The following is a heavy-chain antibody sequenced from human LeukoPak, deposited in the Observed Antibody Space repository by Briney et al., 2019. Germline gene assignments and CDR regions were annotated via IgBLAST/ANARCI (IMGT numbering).Heavy chain of an antibody. V-gene: IGHV1-69*04. D-gene: IGHD3-10*01. CDR3: ARLISHGSGGYYSLGYFDY. Sequence: SVKVSCKASGGTFSSYAISWVRQAPGQGLEWMGRIIPILGIANYVQKFQGRVTITTDESTSTAYMELSSLRSEDTAVYYCARLISHGSGGYYSLGYFDYWGQGTLVTVSS. J-gene: IGHJ4*02. CDR1: GGTFSSYA. CDR2: IIPILGIA.